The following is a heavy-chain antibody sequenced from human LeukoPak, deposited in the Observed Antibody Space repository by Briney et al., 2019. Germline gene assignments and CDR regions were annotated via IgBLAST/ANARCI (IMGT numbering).Heavy chain of an antibody. Sequence: AGGSLRLSCAASGFTFSSYAMSWVRQAPGKGLEWVSDINGSGGNTYYADSVKGRFTISRDNSKNTLYLQMNSLRVEDTVIYYCAKNRGAPLWGQGTLVTVSS. CDR2: INGSGGNT. D-gene: IGHD2/OR15-2a*01. CDR3: AKNRGAPL. V-gene: IGHV3-23*01. CDR1: GFTFSSYA. J-gene: IGHJ4*02.